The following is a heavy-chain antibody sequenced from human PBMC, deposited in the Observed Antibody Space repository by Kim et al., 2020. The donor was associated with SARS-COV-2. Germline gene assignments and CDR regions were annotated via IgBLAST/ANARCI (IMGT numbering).Heavy chain of an antibody. V-gene: IGHV3-11*01. D-gene: IGHD2-15*01. J-gene: IGHJ6*03. CDR2: ISGSGNTM. CDR3: ARDRRYGNQDYIDL. CDR1: GFTFGDYY. Sequence: GGSLRLSCVASGFTFGDYYMTWIRQAPGKGLEWISYISGSGNTMDYADSVKGRFTISRDNAKNSLYLQMNSLRAEDTAVYYCARDRRYGNQDYIDLWGKG.